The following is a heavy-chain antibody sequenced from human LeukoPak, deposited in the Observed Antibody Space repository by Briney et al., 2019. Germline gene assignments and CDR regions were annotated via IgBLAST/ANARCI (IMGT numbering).Heavy chain of an antibody. CDR2: IIPIFGTA. D-gene: IGHD1-20*01. Sequence: SVKVSCKASGGTFSSYAISWVRQAPGQGLEWMGGIIPIFGTANYAQKFQGRVTITADKSTSTAYMELSSLRSEDTAVYYCARGPITGTPDNWFDPWGQGTLVTVSS. CDR3: ARGPITGTPDNWFDP. CDR1: GGTFSSYA. J-gene: IGHJ5*02. V-gene: IGHV1-69*06.